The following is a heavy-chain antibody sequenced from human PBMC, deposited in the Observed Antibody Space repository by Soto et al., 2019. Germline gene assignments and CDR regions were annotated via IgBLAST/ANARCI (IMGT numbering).Heavy chain of an antibody. CDR1: GGSISSYY. D-gene: IGHD1-26*01. CDR2: IYYSGST. V-gene: IGHV4-59*08. CDR3: ARRYGGNLDY. J-gene: IGHJ4*02. Sequence: QVQLQESGPGLVKPSETLSLTCTVSGGSISSYYWSWIRQPPGKGLEWIGYIYYSGSTNYNPSLSSRVAIPVDTSKNHFSLKLSSVTAADTAVYYCARRYGGNLDYWGQGTLVTVSS.